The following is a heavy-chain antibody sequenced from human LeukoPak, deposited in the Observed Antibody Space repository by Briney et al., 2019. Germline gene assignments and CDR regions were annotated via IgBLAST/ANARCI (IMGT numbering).Heavy chain of an antibody. J-gene: IGHJ4*02. V-gene: IGHV4-61*01. Sequence: SETLSLTCTVSGGSVSSGSYYWIWIRQPPGKGLEWIGYLHDSGRTNYSPSLKSRVTISVDTSKNQFSLKMSSVTAADTAVYYCARVGLYYYDSSGYFDYWGQGTLVTVSS. CDR1: GGSVSSGSYY. CDR2: LHDSGRT. CDR3: ARVGLYYYDSSGYFDY. D-gene: IGHD3-22*01.